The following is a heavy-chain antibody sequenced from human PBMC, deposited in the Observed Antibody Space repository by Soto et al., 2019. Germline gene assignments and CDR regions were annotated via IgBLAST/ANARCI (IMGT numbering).Heavy chain of an antibody. J-gene: IGHJ4*02. CDR1: GITFNTYY. D-gene: IGHD3-22*01. CDR2: ISSDGSHV. CDR3: AGTDDSLDY. V-gene: IGHV3-21*01. Sequence: EVQMVESGGGLVKPGGSLRLSCAASGITFNTYYMNWVRQAPGKELEWVSSISSDGSHVFYGDSAKGRFTISRDNAKNSLYLQMNSLTAEDTAVYYCAGTDDSLDYWGRGTLVTVSS.